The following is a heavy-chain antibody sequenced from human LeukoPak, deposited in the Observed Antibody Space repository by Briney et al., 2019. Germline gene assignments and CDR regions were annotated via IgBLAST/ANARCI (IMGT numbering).Heavy chain of an antibody. D-gene: IGHD6-13*01. Sequence: SETLSLTCAVYGGSFSGYYWSWIRQPPGKGLEWIGEINHSGSTNYNPSLKSRVTISVDTSKNQFSLKLSSVTAADTALYYCAKRSAAGTVGYFDYWGQGTLVTVSS. CDR2: INHSGST. CDR3: AKRSAAGTVGYFDY. CDR1: GGSFSGYY. J-gene: IGHJ4*02. V-gene: IGHV4-34*01.